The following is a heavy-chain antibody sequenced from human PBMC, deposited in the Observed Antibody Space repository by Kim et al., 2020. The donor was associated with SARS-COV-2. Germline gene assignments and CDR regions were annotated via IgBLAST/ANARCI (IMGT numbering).Heavy chain of an antibody. J-gene: IGHJ6*02. CDR2: ISSDGSST. V-gene: IGHV3-74*01. CDR1: GFTFNDYW. Sequence: GGSLRLSCAASGFTFNDYWINWVRQAPGKGLVWVSRISSDGSSTNYADSVKGRFTMSRDNAENTVYLQMNSLRAEDTAVYYCARGFFRNGFDVWGQWTTVTVSS. CDR3: ARGFFRNGFDV. D-gene: IGHD3-3*01.